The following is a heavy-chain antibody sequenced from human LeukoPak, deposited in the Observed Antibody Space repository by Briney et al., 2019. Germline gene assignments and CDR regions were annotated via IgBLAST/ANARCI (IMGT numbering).Heavy chain of an antibody. CDR1: GFTFSSYA. J-gene: IGHJ5*02. CDR2: IYYSGST. CDR3: AVYWTAFGNWFDP. D-gene: IGHD3-16*01. V-gene: IGHV4-38-2*01. Sequence: GSLRLSCAASGFTFSSYAMSWIRQPPGKGLEWIGSIYYSGSTYYNPSLKSRVTISVDTSKNQFSLKLSSVTAEDTAVYYCAVYWTAFGNWFDPWGQGTLVTVSS.